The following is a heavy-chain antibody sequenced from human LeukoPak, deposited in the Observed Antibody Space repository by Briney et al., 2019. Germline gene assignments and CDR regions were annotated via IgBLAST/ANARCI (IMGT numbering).Heavy chain of an antibody. D-gene: IGHD3-22*01. Sequence: GSGVSTYYAASVKGRFTISRDNSKNTLYLQMNSLRAEDTAVYYCAKVEGYYYDSSGYYPNWGQGTLVTVSS. V-gene: IGHV3-23*01. CDR3: AKVEGYYYDSSGYYPN. J-gene: IGHJ4*02. CDR2: GSGVST.